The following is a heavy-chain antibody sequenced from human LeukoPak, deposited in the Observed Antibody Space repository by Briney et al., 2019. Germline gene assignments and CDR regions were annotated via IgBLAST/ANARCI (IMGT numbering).Heavy chain of an antibody. CDR3: ASPTTGNRDGFDY. J-gene: IGHJ4*02. V-gene: IGHV4-34*01. Sequence: PSETLSLTCTVSRGSSSGYYWSWIRQPPGMGLEWIADVHGSGNANYNPSLQPRITISADMSKNQLSLKLTSVSAADTAVYYCASPTTGNRDGFDYWSQGTLVRVSS. CDR1: RGSSSGYY. D-gene: IGHD5-24*01. CDR2: VHGSGNA.